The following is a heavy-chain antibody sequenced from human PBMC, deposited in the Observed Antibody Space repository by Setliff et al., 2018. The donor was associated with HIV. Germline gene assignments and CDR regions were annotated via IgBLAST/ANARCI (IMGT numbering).Heavy chain of an antibody. J-gene: IGHJ3*01. CDR3: ATGRHYYDSSDYPANPFDV. CDR1: GGNFINSA. Sequence: GASVKVSCKASGGNFINSAFTWVRQAPGQGLEWMGSIIPIFNTGNYAQKFQNRATITADESTSTAYMELSSLRSEDTAVYFCATGRHYYDSSDYPANPFDVWGQGTMVTVSS. V-gene: IGHV1-69*13. CDR2: IIPIFNTG. D-gene: IGHD3-22*01.